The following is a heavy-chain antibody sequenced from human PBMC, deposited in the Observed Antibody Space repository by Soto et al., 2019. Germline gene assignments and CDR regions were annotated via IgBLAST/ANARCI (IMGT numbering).Heavy chain of an antibody. V-gene: IGHV3-66*01. CDR3: ARALYPTPIDY. D-gene: IGHD2-15*01. CDR2: IYSGGST. J-gene: IGHJ4*01. CDR1: GFTVSSNY. Sequence: EVQLVESGGGLVQPGGSLRLSCAASGFTVSSNYMSWVRQAPGKGLEWVSVIYSGGSTYYADSVKGRFTISRDNSKNTLYLQMNSLRAEDTAVYYCARALYPTPIDYWGHGTLVTVSS.